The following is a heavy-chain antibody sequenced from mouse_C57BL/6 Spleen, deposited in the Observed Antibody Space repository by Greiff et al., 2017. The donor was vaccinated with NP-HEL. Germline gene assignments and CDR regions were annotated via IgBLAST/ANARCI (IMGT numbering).Heavy chain of an antibody. CDR1: GYTFTSYG. D-gene: IGHD4-1*01. CDR2: IYPRSGNT. J-gene: IGHJ4*01. CDR3: APNWDAYYYAMDD. Sequence: VQLQQSGAELARPGASVKLSCKASGYTFTSYGISWVKQRTGQGLEWIGEIYPRSGNTYSPLVFKGKATLTADKSSSTAYMELRSLTSEDSAVYFCAPNWDAYYYAMDDWGQGTSVTVSS. V-gene: IGHV1-81*01.